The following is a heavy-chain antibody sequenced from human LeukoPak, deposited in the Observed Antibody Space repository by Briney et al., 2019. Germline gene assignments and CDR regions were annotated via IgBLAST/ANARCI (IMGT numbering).Heavy chain of an antibody. Sequence: SETLSLTCTVSGGSISSYYWSWIRQPAGKGLEWIGYIYYSGSTNYNPSLKNRVTISVKTSKNQFSLKLSSVTAADTAVYYCARVTGYMIEDYFDYWGQGTLVTVSS. CDR3: ARVTGYMIEDYFDY. J-gene: IGHJ4*02. CDR1: GGSISSYY. V-gene: IGHV4-59*01. CDR2: IYYSGST. D-gene: IGHD3-22*01.